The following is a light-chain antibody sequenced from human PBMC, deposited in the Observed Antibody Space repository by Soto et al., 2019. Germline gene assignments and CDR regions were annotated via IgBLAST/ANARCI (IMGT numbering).Light chain of an antibody. J-gene: IGKJ2*01. V-gene: IGKV3-15*01. Sequence: EIVMTQSPATLSVSPGERVTLSCRASQSVSSNLAWYQQKPGQAPRLLISDASTRAAGTPVRFSGSGSGTDFTLTISSLQSEDFAVYYCQQYKHWKTFGQGTKLEIK. CDR3: QQYKHWKT. CDR2: DAS. CDR1: QSVSSN.